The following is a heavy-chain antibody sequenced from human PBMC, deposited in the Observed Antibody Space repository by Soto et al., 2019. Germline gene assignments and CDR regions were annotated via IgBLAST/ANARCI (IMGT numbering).Heavy chain of an antibody. D-gene: IGHD2-15*01. Sequence: GGSLRLSCAASGFTLSSYWMHWVRQAPGKGLVWVSRINSDGSSTSYADSVKGRFTISRDNAKNTLYLQMNSLRAEDTAVYYCARVWWSGNEFDYWGQGTLVTVSS. J-gene: IGHJ4*02. CDR3: ARVWWSGNEFDY. CDR2: INSDGSST. CDR1: GFTLSSYW. V-gene: IGHV3-74*01.